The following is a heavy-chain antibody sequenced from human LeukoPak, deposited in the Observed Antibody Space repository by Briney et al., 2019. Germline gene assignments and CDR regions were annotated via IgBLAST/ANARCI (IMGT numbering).Heavy chain of an antibody. J-gene: IGHJ4*02. V-gene: IGHV3-21*01. CDR1: GLTFSNSY. D-gene: IGHD3-10*01. Sequence: GGSLRLSCAASGLTFSNSYMNWVRQAPGKGLEWVSSISSSTNYIYYADSVKGRFTISRDNAKNALYLQMNSLRAEDTAVYYCARDTYGSGSYYNAPLDYWGQGILVTVSS. CDR3: ARDTYGSGSYYNAPLDY. CDR2: ISSSTNYI.